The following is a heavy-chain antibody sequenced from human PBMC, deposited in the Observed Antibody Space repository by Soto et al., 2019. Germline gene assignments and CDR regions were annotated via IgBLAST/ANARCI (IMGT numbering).Heavy chain of an antibody. Sequence: EVQLVEFGGGLVQPGGSLRLSCAASGFTFSSYSMNWVRQAPGKRLEWVSYISSSSSTIYYADSVKGRFTISRDNAKNSLYLQMNSLRDEDTAVYYCARVFYSVAGTGGLDYWGQGTLVTVSS. CDR3: ARVFYSVAGTGGLDY. CDR1: GFTFSSYS. D-gene: IGHD6-19*01. CDR2: ISSSSSTI. V-gene: IGHV3-48*02. J-gene: IGHJ4*02.